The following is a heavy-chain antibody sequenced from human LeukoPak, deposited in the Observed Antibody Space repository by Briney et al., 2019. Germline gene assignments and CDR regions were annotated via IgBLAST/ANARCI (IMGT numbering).Heavy chain of an antibody. CDR1: GGSISSYY. CDR2: IYYSGST. V-gene: IGHV4-59*01. Sequence: PSETLSLTCTVSGGSISSYYWSWIRQPPGKGLEWIGYIYYSGSTNYNPSLKSRVTISVDTSKNQFSLKLSSVTAADTAVYYCARDQSDSGHFDYWGQGTLVTVSS. J-gene: IGHJ4*02. D-gene: IGHD3-22*01. CDR3: ARDQSDSGHFDY.